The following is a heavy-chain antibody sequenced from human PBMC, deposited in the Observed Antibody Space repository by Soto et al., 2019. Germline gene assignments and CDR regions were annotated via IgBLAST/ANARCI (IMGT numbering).Heavy chain of an antibody. Sequence: EVQLVESGGGLVQPGGSLKLSCVASGYTFSGSAFHWVRQASGKGLEWVGRIRGKANSYETAYAESVKGRFTISRDDSKNKAFPPINSPKTGGQALLFFPSQYFCSCRFPTLGQGTRVTVSS. CDR3: PSQYFCSCRFPT. CDR1: GYTFSGSA. V-gene: IGHV3-73*01. D-gene: IGHD3-3*01. J-gene: IGHJ5*02. CDR2: IRGKANSYET.